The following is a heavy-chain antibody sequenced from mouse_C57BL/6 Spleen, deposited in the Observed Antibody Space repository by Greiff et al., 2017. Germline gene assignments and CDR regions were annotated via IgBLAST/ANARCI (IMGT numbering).Heavy chain of an antibody. J-gene: IGHJ2*01. D-gene: IGHD1-1*01. Sequence: EVMLVESGGGLVKPGGSLTLSCAASGFTFSDYGMHWVRQAPEKALEWVAYISSGSSTIYYADTVKGRFTISRDNATNTLFLQMTSLRSEDSAMYYCARSDCYGRSFDYWGQGTTLTVSS. CDR2: ISSGSSTI. V-gene: IGHV5-17*01. CDR3: ARSDCYGRSFDY. CDR1: GFTFSDYG.